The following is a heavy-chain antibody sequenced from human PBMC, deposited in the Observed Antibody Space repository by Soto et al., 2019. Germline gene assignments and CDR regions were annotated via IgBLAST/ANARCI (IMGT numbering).Heavy chain of an antibody. CDR2: IYSGGST. Sequence: GSLRLSGAASGFTVNSNYMSWVRQAPGKGLEWVSVIYSGGSTYYADSVKGRFTISRDNSKNTLYLQMNSLRAEDTAVYYCARHHVGSSSYYYYSGMDVWGQGTTVTVSS. J-gene: IGHJ6*02. V-gene: IGHV3-53*01. CDR3: ARHHVGSSSYYYYSGMDV. CDR1: GFTVNSNY. D-gene: IGHD6-13*01.